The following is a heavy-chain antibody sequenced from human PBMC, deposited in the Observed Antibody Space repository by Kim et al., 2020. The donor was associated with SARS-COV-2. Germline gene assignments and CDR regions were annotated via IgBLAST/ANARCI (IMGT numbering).Heavy chain of an antibody. D-gene: IGHD1-26*01. V-gene: IGHV3-33*01. CDR2: IWYDGSNK. Sequence: GGSLRLSCAASGFTFSSYGMHWVRQAPGKGLEWVAVIWYDGSNKYYADSVKGRFTISRDNSKNTLYLQMNSLRAEDTAVYYCARDFRRVVGATCGMDVWGQGTTVTVSS. CDR3: ARDFRRVVGATCGMDV. CDR1: GFTFSSYG. J-gene: IGHJ6*02.